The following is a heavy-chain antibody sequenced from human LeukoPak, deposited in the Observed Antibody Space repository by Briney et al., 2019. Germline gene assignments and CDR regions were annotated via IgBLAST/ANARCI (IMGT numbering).Heavy chain of an antibody. D-gene: IGHD5-18*01. V-gene: IGHV3-9*01. CDR2: ISWNSGSI. CDR3: ARGAAMADRNYYYYGMDV. Sequence: GGSLRLSCAASGFTFDDYAMHWVRQAPGKGLEWVSGISWNSGSIGYADSVKGRFTISRDNAKNSLYLQMNSLRAEDTAVYYCARGAAMADRNYYYYGMDVWGQGTTVTVSS. J-gene: IGHJ6*02. CDR1: GFTFDDYA.